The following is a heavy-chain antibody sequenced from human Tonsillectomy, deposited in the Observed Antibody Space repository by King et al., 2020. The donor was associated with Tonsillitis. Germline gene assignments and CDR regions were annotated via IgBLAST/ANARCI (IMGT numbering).Heavy chain of an antibody. Sequence: HVQLVESGGGLVKPGGSLRLSCAVSGFSFRDHYMSWIRQSPGKGLEWVSYISNSGSTIYYADSVKGRFTISRDNARNSLFLQLNSLRAEDTAVYYCGGRNHWLGYWGQGTLVTVSS. CDR1: GFSFRDHY. CDR3: GGRNHWLGY. J-gene: IGHJ4*02. V-gene: IGHV3-11*01. D-gene: IGHD6-19*01. CDR2: ISNSGSTI.